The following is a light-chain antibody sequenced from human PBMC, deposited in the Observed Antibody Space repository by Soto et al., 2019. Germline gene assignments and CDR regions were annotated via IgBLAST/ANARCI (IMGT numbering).Light chain of an antibody. CDR3: QQYDNLPLT. J-gene: IGKJ4*01. CDR2: DAS. CDR1: QDISDY. Sequence: DFQMTQSPSSLSASVGDRVTITCQASQDISDYLNWYQQKPGRAPKLLIYDASNLESGVPSRCSGSGAGTDFTMTISSLQPEDIATYYCQQYDNLPLTFGGGTKVEIK. V-gene: IGKV1-33*01.